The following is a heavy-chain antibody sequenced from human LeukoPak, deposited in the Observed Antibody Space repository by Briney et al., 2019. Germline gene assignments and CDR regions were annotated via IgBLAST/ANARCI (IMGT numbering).Heavy chain of an antibody. V-gene: IGHV3-23*01. J-gene: IGHJ4*02. CDR3: AKDLGSVVTPPSLDY. CDR2: ASGSGGST. Sequence: GGSLRLSCSASGFTFSSYAMHWVRQALGKGLEWVSSASGSGGSTYYADSVKGRFTISRDNSKNTLYLQMNSLRAEDTAVYYCAKDLGSVVTPPSLDYWGQGTLVTVSS. D-gene: IGHD4-23*01. CDR1: GFTFSSYA.